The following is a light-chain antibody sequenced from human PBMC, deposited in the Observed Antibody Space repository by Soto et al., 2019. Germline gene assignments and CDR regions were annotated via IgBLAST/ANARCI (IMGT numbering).Light chain of an antibody. V-gene: IGLV2-14*01. CDR3: SSYTTSTTLIV. CDR2: DVT. CDR1: SSDVGAYNY. Sequence: QSALTQPASVSGSPGQSITIFWTGTSSDVGAYNYISWYQQHPGTAPKLIIYDVTNRPSGVSNRFSGSKSGNTASLTISGLQAEDEADYYCSSYTTSTTLIVFGTGTKLTAL. J-gene: IGLJ1*01.